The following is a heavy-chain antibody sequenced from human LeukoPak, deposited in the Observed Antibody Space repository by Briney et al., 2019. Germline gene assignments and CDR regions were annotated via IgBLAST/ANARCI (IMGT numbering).Heavy chain of an antibody. J-gene: IGHJ6*04. CDR3: AKHPAAMDGGYYYCYGMDV. CDR1: GFTFSSYA. V-gene: IGHV3-23*01. D-gene: IGHD2-2*01. Sequence: GGSLRLSCAASGFTFSSYAMSWVRQAPGKGLEWVSAISGSGGSTYYADSVKGRFTVSRDNSKNTLYLQMNSLRAEDTAVYYCAKHPAAMDGGYYYCYGMDVWGKGTTVTVSS. CDR2: ISGSGGST.